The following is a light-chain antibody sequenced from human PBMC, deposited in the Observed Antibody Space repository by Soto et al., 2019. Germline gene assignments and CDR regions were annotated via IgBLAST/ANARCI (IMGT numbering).Light chain of an antibody. J-gene: IGKJ1*01. Sequence: DVVMTQSPLSLPVTLGQPASISCRSSQSFLYSDVNTYLNWFQQRPGQSPRRLIYKVSNRDSGVPDRFSGSGSGTDFTLKISRVEAEDVGVYYCMQGTSWTFGQGTKVDIK. CDR2: KVS. V-gene: IGKV2-30*01. CDR1: QSFLYSDVNTY. CDR3: MQGTSWT.